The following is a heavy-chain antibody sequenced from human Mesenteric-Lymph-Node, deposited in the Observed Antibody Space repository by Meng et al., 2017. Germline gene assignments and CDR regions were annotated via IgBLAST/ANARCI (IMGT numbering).Heavy chain of an antibody. D-gene: IGHD4-17*01. CDR3: ARGRGYGDYGSLY. CDR1: GGSFSGYY. V-gene: IGHV4-34*01. J-gene: IGHJ4*02. CDR2: INHSGST. Sequence: QVPLQPWGAGLLKPSETLSLTCAVYGGSFSGYYWSWIRQPPGKGLEWIGEINHSGSTNYNPSLKSRVTISVDTSKNQFSLKLSSVTAADTAVYYCARGRGYGDYGSLYWGQGTLVTASS.